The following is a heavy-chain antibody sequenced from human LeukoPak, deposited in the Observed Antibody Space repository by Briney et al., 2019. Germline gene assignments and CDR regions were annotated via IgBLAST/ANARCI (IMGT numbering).Heavy chain of an antibody. Sequence: SETLSLTCTVSGGSISSYYLSWIRQPPGKGLEWIGYIYYSGSTNYNPPLKSRVTISVDTSKNQFSLKLSSVTAADTAVYYCARGVYDSSRDYYYYYYMDVWGKGTTVTVSS. CDR3: ARGVYDSSRDYYYYYYMDV. V-gene: IGHV4-59*01. CDR2: IYYSGST. CDR1: GGSISSYY. D-gene: IGHD3-22*01. J-gene: IGHJ6*03.